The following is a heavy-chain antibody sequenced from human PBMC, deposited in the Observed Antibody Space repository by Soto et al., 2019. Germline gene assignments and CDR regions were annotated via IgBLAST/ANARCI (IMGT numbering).Heavy chain of an antibody. V-gene: IGHV3-21*01. J-gene: IGHJ6*02. CDR1: GFTFSSYS. CDR2: IGTRSDI. Sequence: LRLSCAASGFTFSSYSMHWVRQAPGKGLEWVASIGTRSDIYYADSVKGRFTVSRDNAKNSLSLQMNSLRAEDTGVYYCAREETAWPLAYGLDVWGQGTTVTVSS. CDR3: AREETAWPLAYGLDV. D-gene: IGHD2-21*02.